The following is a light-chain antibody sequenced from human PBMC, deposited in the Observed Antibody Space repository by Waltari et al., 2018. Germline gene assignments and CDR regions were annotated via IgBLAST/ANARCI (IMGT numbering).Light chain of an antibody. CDR1: QSLLHSNGYNY. CDR2: LGS. J-gene: IGKJ1*01. V-gene: IGKV2-28*01. CDR3: QQYSDYPWT. Sequence: DIVMTQSPLSLPVTPGEPASISCKSSQSLLHSNGYNYLHWYLQKAGQSPQLLIYLGSIRASGVPDRFSGSGSGTEFTLTISSLQPDDFASYYCQQYSDYPWTFGQGTKVEIK.